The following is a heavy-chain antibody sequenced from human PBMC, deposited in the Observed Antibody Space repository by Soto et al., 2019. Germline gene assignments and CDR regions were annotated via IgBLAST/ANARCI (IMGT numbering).Heavy chain of an antibody. V-gene: IGHV4-34*01. Sequence: PSETLSLTCAVYGGSFSGYYWSWIRQPPGKGLEWIGEINHSGSTNYNPSLKSRVTISVDTSKNQFSLKLSSVTAADTAVYYCVRLNSITMVRGVIRDYWGQGTLVTVSS. J-gene: IGHJ4*02. CDR2: INHSGST. D-gene: IGHD3-10*01. CDR3: VRLNSITMVRGVIRDY. CDR1: GGSFSGYY.